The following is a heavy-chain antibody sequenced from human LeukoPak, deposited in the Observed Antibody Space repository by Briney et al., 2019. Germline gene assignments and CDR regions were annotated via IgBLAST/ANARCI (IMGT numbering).Heavy chain of an antibody. V-gene: IGHV3-23*01. CDR1: GFTFSSYA. CDR2: ISGSGGST. Sequence: GGSLRLSCAASGFTFSSYAMSWVRQAPGKGLEWVSAISGSGGSTYYADSVKGRFTISRDNSKNTLYLQMNSLRAEDTAVYYCAKTDDCSSTSCYKRGSYYYYYYMDVWAKGPRSPSP. D-gene: IGHD2-2*02. J-gene: IGHJ6*03. CDR3: AKTDDCSSTSCYKRGSYYYYYYMDV.